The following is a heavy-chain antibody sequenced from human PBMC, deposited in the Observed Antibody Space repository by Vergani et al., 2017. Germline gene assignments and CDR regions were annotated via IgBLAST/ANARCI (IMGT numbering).Heavy chain of an antibody. CDR2: IRSKANSYAT. CDR3: ASDRGPMVRGPSSQHFDY. V-gene: IGHV3-73*01. Sequence: EVQLVESGGGLVQPGGSLKLSCAASGFTFSGSAMHWVRQASGKGLEWVGRIRSKANSYATAYAASVKGRFTISRDNSKNTAYLQMYSLKTEDTAVYYCASDRGPMVRGPSSQHFDYWGQGTLVTVSS. CDR1: GFTFSGSA. D-gene: IGHD3-10*01. J-gene: IGHJ4*02.